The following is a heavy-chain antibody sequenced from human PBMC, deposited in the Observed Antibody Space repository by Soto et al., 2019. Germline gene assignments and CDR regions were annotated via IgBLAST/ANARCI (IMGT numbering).Heavy chain of an antibody. Sequence: SQTLSLTCAISGDSVSSNSAAWNWIRQSPSRGLEWLGRTYYRSKWYNDYAVSVKSRITINPDTSKNQFSLQLNSVTPEDTAVYHCARDPSYDFWSGFQGDYYYYYGMDVWGRGTLVTVSS. CDR2: TYYRSKWYN. J-gene: IGHJ6*02. CDR3: ARDPSYDFWSGFQGDYYYYYGMDV. D-gene: IGHD3-3*01. CDR1: GDSVSSNSAA. V-gene: IGHV6-1*01.